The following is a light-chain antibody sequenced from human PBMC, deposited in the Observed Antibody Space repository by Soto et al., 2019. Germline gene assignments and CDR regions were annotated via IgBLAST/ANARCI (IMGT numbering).Light chain of an antibody. Sequence: EIVMTQSPATLSVSPGERATLSCRAGQSVSSNLAWYQQKPGQAPRLLIYGASTRATGIPARFSGSGSGTEFMLPISSMQSDDFALYYWQQYNNWPLYTFGQGTKLEIK. V-gene: IGKV3-15*01. CDR2: GAS. J-gene: IGKJ2*01. CDR1: QSVSSN. CDR3: QQYNNWPLYT.